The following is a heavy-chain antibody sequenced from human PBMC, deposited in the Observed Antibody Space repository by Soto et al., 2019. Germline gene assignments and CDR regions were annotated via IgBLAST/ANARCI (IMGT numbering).Heavy chain of an antibody. J-gene: IGHJ3*02. Sequence: PGESLKISCKGSGYSFTSYWIGWVRQMPGKGLEWMGIIYPGDSDTRYSPSFQGQVTISADKSISTAYLQWSSLKASDTAMYYCARPRFVGRTVTIGAFDIWGQGTMVTVSS. CDR2: IYPGDSDT. D-gene: IGHD4-17*01. CDR1: GYSFTSYW. CDR3: ARPRFVGRTVTIGAFDI. V-gene: IGHV5-51*01.